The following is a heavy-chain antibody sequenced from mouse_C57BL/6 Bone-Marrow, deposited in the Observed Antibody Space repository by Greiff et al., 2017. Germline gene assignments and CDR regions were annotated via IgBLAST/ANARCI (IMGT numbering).Heavy chain of an antibody. D-gene: IGHD1-1*01. V-gene: IGHV1-69*01. CDR2: IDPSDSST. CDR1: GYTFTSYW. CDR3: AREKDYYGYYCDY. Sequence: QVQLQQPGAELVMPGASVKLSCKASGYTFTSYWMHWVKQRPGQGLEWIGEIDPSDSSTNYNQHFKGNSTLTVDKSSSPAYMQLSSLTSEDSAVYYCAREKDYYGYYCDYWGQGTTLTVSS. J-gene: IGHJ2*01.